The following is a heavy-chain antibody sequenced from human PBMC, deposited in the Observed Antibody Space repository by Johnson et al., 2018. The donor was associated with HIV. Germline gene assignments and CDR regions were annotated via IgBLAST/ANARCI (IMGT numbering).Heavy chain of an antibody. CDR2: IYSGGST. V-gene: IGHV3-66*02. Sequence: VQLVESGGGLAKPAWSPRLSCAASQFTVSSNYMSWVRQAPGKGLEWVSVIYSGGSTYYADSVKGRFTISRDNSKNTLYLQMNSLRAEDTAVYYCAKQLAGHDAFDIWGQGTMVTVSS. J-gene: IGHJ3*02. CDR3: AKQLAGHDAFDI. D-gene: IGHD6-6*01. CDR1: QFTVSSNY.